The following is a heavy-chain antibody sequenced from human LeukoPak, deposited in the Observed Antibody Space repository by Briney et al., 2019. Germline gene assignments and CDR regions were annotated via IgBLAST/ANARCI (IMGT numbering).Heavy chain of an antibody. J-gene: IGHJ3*02. Sequence: SETLSLPCTVSGGSISSYYWSWIRQSPGKGLEWIGYIYYSGSTNYTRSLKSRVTISVDTSKDQFSLKLGAVTAAEPAGCYCAGRGQRWLQFLGDIWGQGTMVTVSS. CDR1: GGSISSYY. V-gene: IGHV4-59*01. D-gene: IGHD5-24*01. CDR3: AGRGQRWLQFLGDI. CDR2: IYYSGST.